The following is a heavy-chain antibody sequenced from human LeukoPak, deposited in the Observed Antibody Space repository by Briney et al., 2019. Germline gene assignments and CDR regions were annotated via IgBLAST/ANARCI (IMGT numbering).Heavy chain of an antibody. V-gene: IGHV1-18*01. D-gene: IGHD3-10*01. CDR1: GYTFTSYG. CDR3: ARRKYGSGSYYLDY. CDR2: ISAYNGNT. Sequence: ASVKVSCKASGYTFTSYGISWVRQAPGQGLEWIGWISAYNGNTNYAQKLQGRVTMTTDTSTSTAYMELRSLRSDDTAVYYCARRKYGSGSYYLDYWGQGTLVTVSS. J-gene: IGHJ4*02.